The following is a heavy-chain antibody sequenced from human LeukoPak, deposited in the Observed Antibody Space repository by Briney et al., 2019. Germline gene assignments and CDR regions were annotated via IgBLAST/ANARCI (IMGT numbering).Heavy chain of an antibody. Sequence: PGGSLRLSCAASGFTFSDYFMSWIRQAPGKGLEWVSYIRSSGSTIDYADSVKGRFTISRDNAKNSLYLQMNSLRAEDTAVYYCARVDCSSTSCYEFDYWGQGTLVTVSS. J-gene: IGHJ4*02. V-gene: IGHV3-11*04. CDR3: ARVDCSSTSCYEFDY. CDR1: GFTFSDYF. CDR2: IRSSGSTI. D-gene: IGHD2-2*01.